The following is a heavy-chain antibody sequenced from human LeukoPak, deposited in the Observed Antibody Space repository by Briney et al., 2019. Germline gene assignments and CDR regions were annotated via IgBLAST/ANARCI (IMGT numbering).Heavy chain of an antibody. V-gene: IGHV1-2*02. CDR2: INPNSGGT. D-gene: IGHD3-22*01. J-gene: IGHJ6*03. Sequence: GASVKVSCKASGYTFTGYYMHWVRQAPGQGLEWMGWINPNSGGTNYAQKFRGRVTMTRDTSISTAYMELSRLRSDDTAVYYCARDREDYYDSSGYYYRDYYYYMDVWGKGTTVTVSS. CDR3: ARDREDYYDSSGYYYRDYYYYMDV. CDR1: GYTFTGYY.